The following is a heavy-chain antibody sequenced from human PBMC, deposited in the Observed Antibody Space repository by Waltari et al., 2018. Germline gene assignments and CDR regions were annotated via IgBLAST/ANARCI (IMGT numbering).Heavy chain of an antibody. CDR3: ASHLWYRDLSRVAFDF. CDR2: IYYRGST. Sequence: QLQLQESGPALVRPSATLSLSCTVAGGSVSSPAYYWGWVRQSPGKGLEWIETIYYRGSTSYNPSLKSRVTISIDTSKNQLSLELTSVTAADTAIYYCASHLWYRDLSRVAFDFWGQGTLVAVSS. J-gene: IGHJ4*02. D-gene: IGHD3-10*01. CDR1: GGSVSSPAYY. V-gene: IGHV4-39*07.